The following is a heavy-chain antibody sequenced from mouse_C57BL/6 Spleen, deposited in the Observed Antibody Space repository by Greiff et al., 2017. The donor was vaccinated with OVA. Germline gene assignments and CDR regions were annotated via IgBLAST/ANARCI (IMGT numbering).Heavy chain of an antibody. D-gene: IGHD2-4*01. CDR2: ISSGSSTI. CDR3: AREGDDYSYYFDY. CDR1: GFTFSDYG. J-gene: IGHJ2*01. Sequence: EVKVVESGGGLVKPGGSLKLSCAASGFTFSDYGMHWVRQAPEKGLEWVAYISSGSSTIYYADTVKGRFTISRDNAKNTLFLQMTSLRSEDTAMYYCAREGDDYSYYFDYWGQGTTLTVSS. V-gene: IGHV5-17*01.